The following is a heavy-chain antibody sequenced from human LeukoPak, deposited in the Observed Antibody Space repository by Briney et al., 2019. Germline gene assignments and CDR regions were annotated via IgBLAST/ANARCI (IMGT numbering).Heavy chain of an antibody. CDR3: ARAFCVGECFVLHIFFDS. D-gene: IGHD2-21*01. CDR1: GGSISSYY. J-gene: IGHJ4*02. V-gene: IGHV4-59*08. Sequence: PSETLSLTCTVSGGSISSYYWSWIRQPPGKGLEWIGNIYYSGSTNYNPSLKSRVTISLDTSKNHFSLNLRSMQASDTAVYYCARAFCVGECFVLHIFFDSWGQGTLVTVSS. CDR2: IYYSGST.